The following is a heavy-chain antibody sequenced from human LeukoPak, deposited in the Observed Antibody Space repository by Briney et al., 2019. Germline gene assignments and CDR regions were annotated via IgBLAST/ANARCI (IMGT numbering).Heavy chain of an antibody. D-gene: IGHD3-3*01. CDR1: GGSISSNNYY. V-gene: IGHV4-61*02. CDR3: ARDLVTRLNPYYNFRRFDP. Sequence: PSQTLSLTCTVSGGSISSNNYYWNWIRQPAGKGLEWIGRIYTSGSTSGSTNYNPSLKSRVTISVDTSKNQFSLKLSSVTAADTAVYYCARDLVTRLNPYYNFRRFDPWGQGTLVTVSS. J-gene: IGHJ5*02. CDR2: IYT.